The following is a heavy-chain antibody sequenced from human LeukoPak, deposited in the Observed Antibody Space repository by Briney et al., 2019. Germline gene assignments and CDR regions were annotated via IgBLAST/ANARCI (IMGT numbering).Heavy chain of an antibody. Sequence: ASVKVSCKASGYSFTSHDINWVRQATGQGLEWMGWMNPNSGNTGYAQKFQDRVTMTRNTSKSTAYLELSSLGSEDTAMYYCASALKRGSAGTLIDHWGQGTLVTVSS. J-gene: IGHJ4*02. V-gene: IGHV1-8*01. CDR3: ASALKRGSAGTLIDH. D-gene: IGHD6-13*01. CDR1: GYSFTSHD. CDR2: MNPNSGNT.